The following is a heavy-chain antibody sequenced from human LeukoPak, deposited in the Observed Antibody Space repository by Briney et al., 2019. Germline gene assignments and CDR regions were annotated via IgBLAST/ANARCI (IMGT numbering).Heavy chain of an antibody. D-gene: IGHD4-17*01. CDR1: GGSISYYY. J-gene: IGHJ6*02. CDR3: AREDPQTTVPEGMDV. V-gene: IGHV4-59*01. CDR2: IYYSGTT. Sequence: SETLSLTCTVSGGSISYYYWSWIRQSPGKGLEWIGCIYYSGTTNYNPSLKSRVTISVDTSKNQFSLQLRSVTAADTAVYYCAREDPQTTVPEGMDVWGQGTTVTVSS.